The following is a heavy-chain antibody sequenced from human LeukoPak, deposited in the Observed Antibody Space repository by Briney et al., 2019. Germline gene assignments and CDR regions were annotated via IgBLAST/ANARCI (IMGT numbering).Heavy chain of an antibody. CDR1: DDSISSYY. Sequence: PSETLSLTCTVSDDSISSYYWSWIRQPPGEGLEWIGYIYHSGNTNYNPSLKSRVTILVDTSKNQFSLKLNSVTAADTAVYYCARAWTLQNTIIGWFDPWGQGTLVTVSS. J-gene: IGHJ5*02. CDR3: ARAWTLQNTIIGWFDP. D-gene: IGHD1-20*01. CDR2: IYHSGNT. V-gene: IGHV4-59*01.